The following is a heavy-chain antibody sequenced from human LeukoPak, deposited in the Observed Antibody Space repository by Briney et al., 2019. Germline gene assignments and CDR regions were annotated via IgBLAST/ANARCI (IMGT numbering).Heavy chain of an antibody. V-gene: IGHV3-23*01. J-gene: IGHJ4*02. CDR3: AKSNYDFWSGYLDY. CDR1: GFTFSSYA. Sequence: GGSLRLSCAASGFTFSSYAVSWVRQAPGKGLEWVSAISGSGGSTYYADSVKGRFTISRDNSKNTLYLQMNSLRAEDTAVYYCAKSNYDFWSGYLDYWGQGTLVTVSS. CDR2: ISGSGGST. D-gene: IGHD3-3*01.